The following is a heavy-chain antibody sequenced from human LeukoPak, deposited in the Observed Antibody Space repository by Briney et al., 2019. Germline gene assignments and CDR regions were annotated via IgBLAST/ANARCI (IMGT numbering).Heavy chain of an antibody. CDR1: GFTFSSYA. V-gene: IGHV3-23*01. J-gene: IGHJ4*02. CDR2: ISGSGGST. Sequence: GGSLRLSCAASGFTFSSYAMSWVRQAPGKGLEWVSAISGSGGSTYYADSVKGRFTISRDNSKNTLYLQMNSLRAEDTAVYYCAKVSTSGDDFWGGYYIPPYFDYWGQGTLVTVSS. CDR3: AKVSTSGDDFWGGYYIPPYFDY. D-gene: IGHD3-3*01.